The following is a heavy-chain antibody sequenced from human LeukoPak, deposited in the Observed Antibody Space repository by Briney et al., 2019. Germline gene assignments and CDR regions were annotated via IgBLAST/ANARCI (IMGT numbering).Heavy chain of an antibody. CDR2: IKSKTDGGTT. V-gene: IGHV3-15*01. Sequence: GGSLRLSCAASGFTFSNAWMSWVRQAPGKGLEWVGRIKSKTDGGTTDYAAPVKGRFTISRDDSKNTLYLQMNSLKTEDTAVYYWTTDEIRRYCSGGSCPTYYFDYWGQGTLVTVSS. D-gene: IGHD2-15*01. CDR3: TTDEIRRYCSGGSCPTYYFDY. J-gene: IGHJ4*02. CDR1: GFTFSNAW.